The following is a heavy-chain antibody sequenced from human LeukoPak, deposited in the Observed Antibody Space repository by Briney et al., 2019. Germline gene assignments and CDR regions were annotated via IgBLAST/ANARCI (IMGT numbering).Heavy chain of an antibody. Sequence: PGGSLRLSCAASGFTVSSSHMTWVRQAVGKGLEWVSFMYSGGDTSYADSVKGRFTISRDNSKNTLYLQMNSLRAEDTAVYYCARVYNYVFDYWGQGTLVTVSS. D-gene: IGHD3-10*02. CDR2: MYSGGDT. CDR1: GFTVSSSH. CDR3: ARVYNYVFDY. V-gene: IGHV3-53*01. J-gene: IGHJ4*02.